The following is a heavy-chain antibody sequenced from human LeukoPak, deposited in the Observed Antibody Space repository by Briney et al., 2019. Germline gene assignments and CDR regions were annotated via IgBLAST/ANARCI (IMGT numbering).Heavy chain of an antibody. Sequence: SETLSLTCTVSGGSIISYYWIWSRRPPGKGRVWIGYIYYSGSASYTPSLTSRVTISVDMSKNDFSMTLSLVTSADTAVYYCAKAGGGSYHFDYWGKGTLVTVSS. V-gene: IGHV4-59*01. CDR1: GGSIISYY. CDR3: AKAGGGSYHFDY. J-gene: IGHJ4*02. CDR2: IYYSGSA. D-gene: IGHD1-26*01.